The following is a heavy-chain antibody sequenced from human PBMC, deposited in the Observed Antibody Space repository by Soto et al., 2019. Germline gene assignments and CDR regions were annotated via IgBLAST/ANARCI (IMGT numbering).Heavy chain of an antibody. Sequence: QVQLQESGPGLVKPSQTLSLTCTVSGGSISSGGYYWSWIRQHPGKGLEWIGYIYYSGSTYYNPSLKSRVTLSVDTSKNQFSLKLSSVTAADTAVYYCARGGPAYGSGSYLSNDYWGQGTLVTVSS. CDR3: ARGGPAYGSGSYLSNDY. D-gene: IGHD3-10*01. CDR1: GGSISSGGYY. CDR2: IYYSGST. V-gene: IGHV4-31*03. J-gene: IGHJ4*02.